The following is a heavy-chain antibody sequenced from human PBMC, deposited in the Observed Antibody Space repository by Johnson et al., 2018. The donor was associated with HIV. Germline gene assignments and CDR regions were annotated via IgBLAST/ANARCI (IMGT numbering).Heavy chain of an antibody. CDR1: GFTFSSYD. CDR3: ARDAQPLSTFDI. D-gene: IGHD1-1*01. CDR2: IGPAGDT. J-gene: IGHJ3*02. Sequence: VQLVESGGGLVQPGWSLRLSCAASGFTFSSYDMHWVRQATGKGLEWVSAIGPAGDTYYPGSVKGRFTISRENAKNSLYLQMNSLRAEDAALYYCARDAQPLSTFDIWGQGTMVTVSS. V-gene: IGHV3-13*01.